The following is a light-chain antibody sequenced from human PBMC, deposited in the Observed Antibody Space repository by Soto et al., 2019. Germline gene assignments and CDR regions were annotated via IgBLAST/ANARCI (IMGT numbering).Light chain of an antibody. Sequence: EIVMTQSPATLSLSPGERATLSCRAGQSVGSNIAWYSQRPGQAPRLLMYGASTRATGVPARFSGSGSGTEFTLTISGLQSEDFAVYHCQQFDNWPLTFGQGTKL. V-gene: IGKV3-15*01. J-gene: IGKJ2*01. CDR1: QSVGSN. CDR2: GAS. CDR3: QQFDNWPLT.